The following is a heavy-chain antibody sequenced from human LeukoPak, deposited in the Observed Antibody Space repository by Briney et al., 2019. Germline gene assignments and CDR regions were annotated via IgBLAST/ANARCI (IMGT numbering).Heavy chain of an antibody. J-gene: IGHJ4*02. CDR3: ARAGIAAAGTVY. CDR2: IIPIFGTA. D-gene: IGHD6-13*01. V-gene: IGHV1-69*06. CDR1: GGTFSSYA. Sequence: SVKVSCEASGGTFSSYAISWVRQAPGQGLEWMGGIIPIFGTANYAQKFQGRVTITADKSTSTAYMELSSLRSEDTAVYYCARAGIAAAGTVYWGQGTLVTVSS.